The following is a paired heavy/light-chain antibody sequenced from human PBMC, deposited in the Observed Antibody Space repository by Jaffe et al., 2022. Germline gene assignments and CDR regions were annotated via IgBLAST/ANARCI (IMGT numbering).Light chain of an antibody. CDR3: QQLNKYPLT. Sequence: DIQLTQSPSFLSASVGDRVTITCRASQAISSNLAWYQQKPGKVPNLLIYGASTLQSGVPSSFSGSGSGTEFTLTISSLQPEDFATYYCQQLNKYPLTFGGGTKVEIK. CDR1: QAISSN. CDR2: GAS. V-gene: IGKV1-9*01. J-gene: IGKJ4*01.
Heavy chain of an antibody. CDR2: IRNKANSYTT. CDR1: GFIFSDHY. D-gene: IGHD1-26*01. J-gene: IGHJ6*03. Sequence: EVQVVESGGGLVQPGGSLRLSCAASGFIFSDHYMDWVRQAPGKGLEWVGRIRNKANSYTTEYAASVKGRFTMSRDDSQNSLHLQMSSLKTDDTGVYYCARVRGSGSWPLNYMDVWGKGTTVTVSS. V-gene: IGHV3-72*01. CDR3: ARVRGSGSWPLNYMDV.